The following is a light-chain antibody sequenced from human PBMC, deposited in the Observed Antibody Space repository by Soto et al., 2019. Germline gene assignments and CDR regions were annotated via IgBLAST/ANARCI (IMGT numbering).Light chain of an antibody. CDR2: GAS. CDR1: PSISSSY. CDR3: QEYGSCPLT. V-gene: IGKV3-20*01. Sequence: EIVLTQSPGTLSLSPGEGGTLSCRASPSISSSYLAWYQQKPGQTPRLLIYGASSRATGIPDRFSGSGSGTDFTLTNSRLEPEDCAMDEGQEYGSCPLTFGGGTKVEIK. J-gene: IGKJ4*01.